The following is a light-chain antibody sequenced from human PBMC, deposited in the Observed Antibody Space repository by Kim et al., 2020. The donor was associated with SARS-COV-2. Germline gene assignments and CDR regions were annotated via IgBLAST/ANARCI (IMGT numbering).Light chain of an antibody. CDR1: SGGIAGKY. J-gene: IGLJ2*01. CDR2: ENH. Sequence: TVTLSCIRSSGGIAGKYGQCYQQGPGSSPSVVISENHQSTSGVPDRFSGSIDSSSNSASLTISGLKTEDEADYYCQSYDSGNPVVFGGGTQLTVL. CDR3: QSYDSGNPVV. V-gene: IGLV6-57*01.